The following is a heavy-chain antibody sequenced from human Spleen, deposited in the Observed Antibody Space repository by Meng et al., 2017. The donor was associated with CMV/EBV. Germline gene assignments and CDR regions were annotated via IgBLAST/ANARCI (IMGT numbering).Heavy chain of an antibody. D-gene: IGHD2-8*01. CDR3: ARVHASYYYYGMDV. Sequence: GESLKISCAASGFTFSSYWMSWVRLAPGKGLEWVANIKQDGSEKYYVDSVKGRFTISRDNAKNSLYLQMNSLRADDTALYYCARVHASYYYYGMDVWGQGTTVTVSS. V-gene: IGHV3-7*04. CDR1: GFTFSSYW. CDR2: IKQDGSEK. J-gene: IGHJ6*02.